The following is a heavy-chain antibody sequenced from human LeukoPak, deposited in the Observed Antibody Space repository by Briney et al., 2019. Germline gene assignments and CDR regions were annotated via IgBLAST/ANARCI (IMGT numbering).Heavy chain of an antibody. D-gene: IGHD3-16*02. Sequence: SGPTLVKPTQTLTLTCTFSGFSLSTSGVGVGWIRQPPGKALEWLALIYWDDDKRYSPSLKSRLTITKDTSKNQVVLTMTNMDPVDTATYYCARTLVGYVWGSYRYTGFDYWGQGTLVTVSS. CDR2: IYWDDDK. V-gene: IGHV2-5*02. CDR1: GFSLSTSGVG. CDR3: ARTLVGYVWGSYRYTGFDY. J-gene: IGHJ4*02.